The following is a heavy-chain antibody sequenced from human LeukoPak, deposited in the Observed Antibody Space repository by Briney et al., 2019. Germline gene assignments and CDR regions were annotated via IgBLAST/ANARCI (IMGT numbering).Heavy chain of an antibody. D-gene: IGHD2-2*01. Sequence: GGSRRLSFPASGFTFSSYWMTWFRQTPGKGLEWLANIKQDGSEKYYVDSVKGRFTISRDNAKNSLYLQMNSLRAEDTAVYYCARDLSWDCSSTSCYVDYWGQGTLVTVSS. J-gene: IGHJ4*02. CDR3: ARDLSWDCSSTSCYVDY. CDR2: IKQDGSEK. V-gene: IGHV3-7*01. CDR1: GFTFSSYW.